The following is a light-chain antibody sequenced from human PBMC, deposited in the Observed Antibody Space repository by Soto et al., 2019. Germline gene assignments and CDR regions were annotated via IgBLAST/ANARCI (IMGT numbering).Light chain of an antibody. V-gene: IGLV2-14*01. J-gene: IGLJ2*01. Sequence: QSALTQPASVSGSPGQSITISCTGTSRDVGGYNYVSWYQQHPGKAPTLMIYDVSNRPSGVSNRFSGSKSCNTASLTISGLQAEDEADYYCTAYTSSSTLDVVFGGGTKLTVL. CDR3: TAYTSSSTLDVV. CDR1: SRDVGGYNY. CDR2: DVS.